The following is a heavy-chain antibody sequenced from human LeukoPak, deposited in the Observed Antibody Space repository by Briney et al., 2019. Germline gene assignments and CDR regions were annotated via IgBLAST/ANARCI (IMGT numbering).Heavy chain of an antibody. CDR2: IYYSGST. J-gene: IGHJ4*02. CDR3: ASPPRRNMGLG. CDR1: GGSISSSSYY. D-gene: IGHD2/OR15-2a*01. V-gene: IGHV4-39*01. Sequence: TETLSLTCTVSGGSISSSSYYWGWLRQRPGKGLEWIGSIYYSGSTYYYTFLKSRVTISVDTSKNQYSLKLSSVTAADTAVYYCASPPRRNMGLGWGQGTLVTVSS.